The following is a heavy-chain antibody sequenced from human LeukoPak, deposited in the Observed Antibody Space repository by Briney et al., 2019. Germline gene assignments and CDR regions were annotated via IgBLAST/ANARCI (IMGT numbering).Heavy chain of an antibody. D-gene: IGHD6-13*01. CDR3: ATVGDSRHPQFDY. Sequence: GGSLRLSCAASGFTFSSYGMHWVRQAPGKGLEWVAFIRYDGSNKYYADSVKGRFTISRDNSKNTLYLQMNSLRPEDTALYYCATVGDSRHPQFDYWGQGTLVTVSS. CDR2: IRYDGSNK. V-gene: IGHV3-30*02. CDR1: GFTFSSYG. J-gene: IGHJ4*02.